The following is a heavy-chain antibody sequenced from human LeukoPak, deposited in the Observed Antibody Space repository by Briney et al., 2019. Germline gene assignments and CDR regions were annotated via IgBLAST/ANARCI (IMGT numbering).Heavy chain of an antibody. D-gene: IGHD7-27*01. Sequence: GGSLRLSCAASAFTLSTHAMHWVRQAPGKGLEWVAVLSYDGSNEYYVDSVKGRFTISRDNSKNTLYLQMNSLRAEDTAVYYCAIRSTWGPFDYWGQGTLVTVSS. CDR2: LSYDGSNE. V-gene: IGHV3-30-3*01. CDR1: AFTLSTHA. CDR3: AIRSTWGPFDY. J-gene: IGHJ4*02.